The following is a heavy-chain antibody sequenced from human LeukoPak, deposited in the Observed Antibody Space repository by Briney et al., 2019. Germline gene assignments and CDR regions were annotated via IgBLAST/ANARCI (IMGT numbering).Heavy chain of an antibody. CDR1: GGTFSSYA. V-gene: IGHV1-69*01. J-gene: IGHJ6*04. D-gene: IGHD3-10*01. CDR2: IIPIFGTA. CDR3: ARDRTGSGCMDD. Sequence: SVKVSCKASGGTFSSYAISWVRQAPGQGLEWMGGIIPIFGTANYAQKFQGRVTITADESTSTAYMELSSLRSEDTAVYYCARDRTGSGCMDDWGKGTTVTVSS.